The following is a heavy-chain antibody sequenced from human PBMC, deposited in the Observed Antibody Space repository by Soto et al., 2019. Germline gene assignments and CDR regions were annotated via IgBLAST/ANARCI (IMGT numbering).Heavy chain of an antibody. J-gene: IGHJ6*02. Sequence: QVQLQESGPGLVKPSQTLSLTCTVSGGSISSGGYYWSWIRQHPGKGREWIGYIYYSGSTYYNPSLKSRVTISVDTSKNQFSLKLSSVTAADTAVYYCARDINSSGWYGMDVWGQGTTVTVSS. CDR1: GGSISSGGYY. CDR3: ARDINSSGWYGMDV. V-gene: IGHV4-31*03. D-gene: IGHD6-19*01. CDR2: IYYSGST.